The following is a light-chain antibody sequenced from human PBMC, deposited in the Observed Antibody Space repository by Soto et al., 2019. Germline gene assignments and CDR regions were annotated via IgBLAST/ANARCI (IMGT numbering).Light chain of an antibody. V-gene: IGLV2-14*01. Sequence: QSVLTQPASVSVSPGQSITISCAGTRDDIGAYDYVSWYQQHPGNAPKLLVYEVTNRPSGVSDRFSGYKSGNTAYLTISGLQAEDEADYYCNSYTNSSAVVFGGGTKVTVL. CDR2: EVT. J-gene: IGLJ2*01. CDR3: NSYTNSSAVV. CDR1: RDDIGAYDY.